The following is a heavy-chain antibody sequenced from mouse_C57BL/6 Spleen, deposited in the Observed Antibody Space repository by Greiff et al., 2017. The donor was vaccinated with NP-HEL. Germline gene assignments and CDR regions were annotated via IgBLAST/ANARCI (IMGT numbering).Heavy chain of an antibody. Sequence: EVKAVESGGDLVKPGGSLKLSCAASGFTFSSYGMSWVRQTPDKRLEWVATISSGGSYTYYPDSVKGRFTISRDNAKNNLYLQMSSLKSEDTAMYYCARHFHYGSSYAMDYWGQGTSVTVSS. V-gene: IGHV5-6*01. CDR1: GFTFSSYG. J-gene: IGHJ4*01. CDR3: ARHFHYGSSYAMDY. CDR2: ISSGGSYT. D-gene: IGHD1-1*01.